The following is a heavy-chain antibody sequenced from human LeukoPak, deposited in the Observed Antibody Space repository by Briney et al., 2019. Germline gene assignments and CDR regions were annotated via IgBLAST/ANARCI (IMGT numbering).Heavy chain of an antibody. CDR1: GGSISSSSYY. Sequence: PSETLSLTCTVSGGSISSSSYYWGWIRQPPGKGLEWIGSIYYSGSTYYNPSLKSRVTISVDTSKNQFSLKLSSVTAADTAVYYCASLEYIVVVPAAIAFDIWGQGTMVTVSS. J-gene: IGHJ3*02. CDR3: ASLEYIVVVPAAIAFDI. CDR2: IYYSGST. V-gene: IGHV4-39*01. D-gene: IGHD2-2*01.